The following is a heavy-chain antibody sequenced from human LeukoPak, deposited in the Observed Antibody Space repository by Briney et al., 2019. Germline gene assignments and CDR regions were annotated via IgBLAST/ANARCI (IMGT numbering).Heavy chain of an antibody. CDR2: TWFDGSRE. J-gene: IGHJ4*02. V-gene: IGHV3-33*01. CDR1: GFTFSSYG. D-gene: IGHD1-20*01. Sequence: GGSLRLSCAASGFTFSSYGMHWVRQAPGKGLEWVALTWFDGSREYYGDSVKGRFTISRDNSKNTLHLQMSSLRAEDTAVYLCARDSGITGIQRARDYWGQGTLVTVSS. CDR3: ARDSGITGIQRARDY.